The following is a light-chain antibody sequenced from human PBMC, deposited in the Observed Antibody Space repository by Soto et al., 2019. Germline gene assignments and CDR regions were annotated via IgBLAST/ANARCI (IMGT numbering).Light chain of an antibody. V-gene: IGKV1-27*01. CDR1: QDISNY. J-gene: IGKJ5*01. Sequence: DIQLTQSPSSLSASVGDRVTITCRASQDISNYLAWYQQKPGKGPDLLVYTASILQAGVPSRFSGSGSGTDFTLTIGSLQPEDVAIYYCQQYLSVPITFGQGTRLEIK. CDR3: QQYLSVPIT. CDR2: TAS.